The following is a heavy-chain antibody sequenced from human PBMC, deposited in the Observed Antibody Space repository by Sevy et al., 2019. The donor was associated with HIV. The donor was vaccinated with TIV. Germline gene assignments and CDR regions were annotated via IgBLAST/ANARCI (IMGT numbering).Heavy chain of an antibody. CDR2: ISSSGSTI. Sequence: GGSLRLSCAASGFTFSDYYMSWIRQAPGKGLEWVSYISSSGSTIYYADSVKGRFTISRDNAKNSLYLQMNSLRAEDTAVYYCASWARNIVVVPAAIDSVDYWGQGTLVTVSS. J-gene: IGHJ4*02. D-gene: IGHD2-2*01. CDR3: ASWARNIVVVPAAIDSVDY. CDR1: GFTFSDYY. V-gene: IGHV3-11*01.